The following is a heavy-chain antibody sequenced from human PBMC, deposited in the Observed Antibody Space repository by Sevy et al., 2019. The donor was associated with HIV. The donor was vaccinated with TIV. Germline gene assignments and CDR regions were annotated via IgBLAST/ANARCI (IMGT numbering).Heavy chain of an antibody. J-gene: IGHJ6*03. V-gene: IGHV3-11*06. CDR2: ISSSSSNT. D-gene: IGHD3-22*01. Sequence: GGSLRLSCAASGFTFSDYYMSWIRQAPGKGLEWVSYISSSSSNTNYADSVKGRFTISRDNAKNSLYLQMNSPRAEDTGVYYCAGDFLGSSGYMDVWGKGTTVTVSS. CDR3: AGDFLGSSGYMDV. CDR1: GFTFSDYY.